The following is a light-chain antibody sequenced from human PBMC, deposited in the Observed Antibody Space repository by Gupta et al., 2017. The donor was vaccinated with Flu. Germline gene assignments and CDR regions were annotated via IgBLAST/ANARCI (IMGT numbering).Light chain of an antibody. CDR3: QSYDSSLSSSV. CDR2: TNT. V-gene: IGLV1-40*01. CDR1: SSNSGVRYA. J-gene: IGLJ1*01. Sequence: QSVLTQPPSVSGAPGQRVTISCTGSSSNSGVRYAVYWYQQLPVTGPKVLIYTNTNRPSGEPDRFSGTRSDTSASLAITGLQAEDEADYYCQSYDSSLSSSVFRTGTTVSVL.